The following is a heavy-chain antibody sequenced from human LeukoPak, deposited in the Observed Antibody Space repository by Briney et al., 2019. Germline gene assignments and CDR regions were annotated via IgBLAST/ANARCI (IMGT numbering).Heavy chain of an antibody. V-gene: IGHV4-34*01. CDR3: ARGPYGDYVWGSYRYTTGGYFDY. J-gene: IGHJ4*02. CDR2: INHSGST. Sequence: SETLSLTCAVYGGSFSGYYWSWIRQPPGKGLEWIGEINHSGSTNYNPSLKSRVTISVDTSKNQFSLKLSSVTAADTAVYYCARGPYGDYVWGSYRYTTGGYFDYWGQGTLVTVSS. D-gene: IGHD3-16*02. CDR1: GGSFSGYY.